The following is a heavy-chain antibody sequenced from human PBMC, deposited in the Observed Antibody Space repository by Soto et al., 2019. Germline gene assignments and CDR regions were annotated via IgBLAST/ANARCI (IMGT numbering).Heavy chain of an antibody. CDR2: IKHGGSP. CDR1: GYSITNSEY. J-gene: IGHJ4*01. V-gene: IGHV4-38-2*01. CDR3: ARVHVMVVAGSTFDY. D-gene: IGHD6-19*01. Sequence: SETPALTCAVSGYSITNSEYWGWIRQPPGQRLEWIASIKHGGSPYCNPSLKSRVTISLDTSKTDCSLKLTSVTAADTAVYYGARVHVMVVAGSTFDYWGHGTLVTV.